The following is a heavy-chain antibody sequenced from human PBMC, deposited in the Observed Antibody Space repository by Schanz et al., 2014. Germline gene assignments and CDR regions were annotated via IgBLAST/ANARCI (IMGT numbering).Heavy chain of an antibody. CDR2: MNPNSGDT. V-gene: IGHV1-8*01. J-gene: IGHJ4*02. D-gene: IGHD6-19*01. Sequence: QVHLVQSGAEVKKPGSSVKVSCKASGGTFSSDTFSWVRQAPGQGLEWMGWMNPNSGDTGYPRKFQDRVTMTRNTSISAAYIELNSLTSEDAAVYYCARGGYSSGWYDRDIAHFDYWGQGTLVTVSS. CDR1: GGTFSSDT. CDR3: ARGGYSSGWYDRDIAHFDY.